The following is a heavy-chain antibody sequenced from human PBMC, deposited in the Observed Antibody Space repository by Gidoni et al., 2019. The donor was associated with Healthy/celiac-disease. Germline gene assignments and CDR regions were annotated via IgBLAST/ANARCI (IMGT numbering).Heavy chain of an antibody. Sequence: QVQLQESGPGLVKPSQTLSLTCTVSGGSISSGRYYWSWIRQPAGKGLEWIGRIYTSGSTNYNPSLKSRVTISVDTSKNQFSLKLSSVTAADTAVYYCASSKAEYGDSGAYYYGMDVWGQGTTVTVSS. CDR3: ASSKAEYGDSGAYYYGMDV. V-gene: IGHV4-61*02. D-gene: IGHD4-17*01. CDR1: GGSISSGRYY. CDR2: IYTSGST. J-gene: IGHJ6*02.